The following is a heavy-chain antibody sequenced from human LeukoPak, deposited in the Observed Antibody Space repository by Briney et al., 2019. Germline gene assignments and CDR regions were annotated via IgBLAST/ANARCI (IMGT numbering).Heavy chain of an antibody. J-gene: IGHJ2*01. Sequence: ETLPLTCAVSGGSFSRYYSSWLRQPPPKGLDWTGEINHSGSPNYSPSLNSRVTLSVDTSKHQFSLKLSSLPAADTAVYSRARDRPRWYFALWGRGTLVTVSS. CDR2: INHSGSP. CDR3: ARDRPRWYFAL. CDR1: GGSFSRYY. V-gene: IGHV4-34*01.